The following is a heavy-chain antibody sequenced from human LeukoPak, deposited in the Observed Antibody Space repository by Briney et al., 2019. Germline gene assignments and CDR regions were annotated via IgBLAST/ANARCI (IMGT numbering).Heavy chain of an antibody. D-gene: IGHD3-9*01. CDR3: ARGEHDIFPLASLIYYYYYYMDV. CDR2: IKQDGSEK. V-gene: IGHV3-7*01. CDR1: GFTFSSYW. J-gene: IGHJ6*03. Sequence: PAGSLRLSCAASGFTFSSYWMSWVRQAPGKGLEWVANIKQDGSEKYYVDSVKGRFTISRDNAKNSLYLQMNSLRAEDTAVYYCARGEHDIFPLASLIYYYYYYMDVWGKGTTVTVSS.